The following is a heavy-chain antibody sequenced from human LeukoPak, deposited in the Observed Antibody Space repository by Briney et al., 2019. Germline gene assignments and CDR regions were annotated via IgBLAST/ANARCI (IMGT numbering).Heavy chain of an antibody. Sequence: GGSLRLSCAASGFTFSSYGMTWLRQTPAKGLEWVSAISGSGETTYYSDSVKGRFTISRDNSKNTLFLQMNSLRVEDAAMYYCAKAHGYFDQWGQGTLVAVSS. V-gene: IGHV3-23*01. CDR3: AKAHGYFDQ. J-gene: IGHJ4*02. CDR1: GFTFSSYG. CDR2: ISGSGETT. D-gene: IGHD3-22*01.